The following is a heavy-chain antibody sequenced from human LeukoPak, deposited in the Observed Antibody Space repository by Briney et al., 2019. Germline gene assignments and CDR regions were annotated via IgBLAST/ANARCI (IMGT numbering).Heavy chain of an antibody. D-gene: IGHD3-22*01. CDR3: ARDGDYYDSSGYYVGVTDY. Sequence: SVKVSCKASGGTFSSYAISWVRQAPGQGLEWMGRIIPILGIANYAQKFQGRVTITADKSTSAAYMELSSLRSEDTAVYYCARDGDYYDSSGYYVGVTDYWGQGTLVTVSS. CDR2: IIPILGIA. J-gene: IGHJ4*02. CDR1: GGTFSSYA. V-gene: IGHV1-69*04.